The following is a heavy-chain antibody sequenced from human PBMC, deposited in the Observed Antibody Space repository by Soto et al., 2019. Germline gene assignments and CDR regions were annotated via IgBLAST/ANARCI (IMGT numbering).Heavy chain of an antibody. D-gene: IGHD6-13*01. CDR1: GFTFSSYW. CDR2: INSDGSST. J-gene: IGHJ3*02. Sequence: GGSLRLSCAASGFTFSSYWMHWVRHAPGKGLVWVSRINSDGSSTSYEDSVKGRFTISRDNAKNTLYLQMNSLRAEDTAVYYCARAHSSSWYWVGAFDIWGQGTMVTVSS. V-gene: IGHV3-74*01. CDR3: ARAHSSSWYWVGAFDI.